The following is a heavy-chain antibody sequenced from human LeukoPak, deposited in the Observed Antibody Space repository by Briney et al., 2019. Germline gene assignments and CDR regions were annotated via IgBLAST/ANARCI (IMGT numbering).Heavy chain of an antibody. Sequence: GSLRLSCAASGFTFSSYAMHWVRQAPGKGLEWVAVISYDGSNKFYADSVKGRFTISRDNSKNTLYLQMNSLRAEDTAVYYCAWTLGSYSLDFQHWGQGTLVSVSS. D-gene: IGHD3-10*01. CDR1: GFTFSSYA. CDR3: AWTLGSYSLDFQH. V-gene: IGHV3-30-3*01. J-gene: IGHJ1*01. CDR2: ISYDGSNK.